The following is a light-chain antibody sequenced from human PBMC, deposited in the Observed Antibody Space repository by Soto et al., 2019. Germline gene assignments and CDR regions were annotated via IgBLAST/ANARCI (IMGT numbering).Light chain of an antibody. J-gene: IGKJ4*01. CDR2: DAS. Sequence: EIVMTQSPATLSVSPGERATLSCRASQSVGSDLAWYQQKPGLAPRLLIYDASSRATGIPDRFSGSGSGTDFTLTISRLEPEDFAVYYCQQYGSSLLTFGGGTKVDIK. CDR1: QSVGSD. CDR3: QQYGSSLLT. V-gene: IGKV3D-20*01.